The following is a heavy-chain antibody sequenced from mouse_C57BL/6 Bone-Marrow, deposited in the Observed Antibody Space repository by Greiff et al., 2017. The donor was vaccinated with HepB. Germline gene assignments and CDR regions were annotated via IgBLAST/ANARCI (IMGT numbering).Heavy chain of an antibody. J-gene: IGHJ2*01. V-gene: IGHV1-4*01. CDR2: INPSSGYT. D-gene: IGHD1-1*01. CDR1: GYTFTSYT. Sequence: QVQLQQSGAELARPGASVKMSCKASGYTFTSYTMHWVKQRPGQGLEWIGYINPSSGYTKYNQKFKDKATLTADKSSSTAYMQLSSLTSEDSAVYYCARRDYYGYYFDYWCQGTTLTVSS. CDR3: ARRDYYGYYFDY.